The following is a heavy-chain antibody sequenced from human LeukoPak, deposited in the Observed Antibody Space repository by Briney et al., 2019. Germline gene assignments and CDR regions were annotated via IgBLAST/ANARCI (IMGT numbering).Heavy chain of an antibody. Sequence: GGSLRLSCAASGFTFSSYSMNWVRQAPGKGLEWVSYISSSSSTIYYADSVKGRFTISRDNAKNPLYLQMNSLRAEDTAVYYCAKFTSLGTAMFHHAFDIWGQGTMVTVSS. CDR3: AKFTSLGTAMFHHAFDI. D-gene: IGHD5-18*01. CDR1: GFTFSSYS. CDR2: ISSSSSTI. J-gene: IGHJ3*02. V-gene: IGHV3-48*01.